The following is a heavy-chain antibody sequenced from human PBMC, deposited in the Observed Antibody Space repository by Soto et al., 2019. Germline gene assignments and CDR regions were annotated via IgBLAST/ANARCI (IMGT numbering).Heavy chain of an antibody. Sequence: SETLSLTCAVYGGSFSGYYWSWIRQPPGKGLEWIGEINHSGSTNYNPSLKSRVTISVDTSKKQFSLKLSPVTAADTAVYYCARGTMDYGDYGIRYFDIWGRGTLVTVSS. V-gene: IGHV4-34*01. CDR1: GGSFSGYY. J-gene: IGHJ2*01. CDR2: INHSGST. D-gene: IGHD4-17*01. CDR3: ARGTMDYGDYGIRYFDI.